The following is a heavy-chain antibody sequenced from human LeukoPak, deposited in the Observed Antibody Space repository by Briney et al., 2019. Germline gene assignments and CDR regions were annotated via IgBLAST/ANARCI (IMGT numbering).Heavy chain of an antibody. CDR2: IYYSGST. CDR3: ARDGLSWFDP. J-gene: IGHJ5*02. Sequence: KPSETLSLTCTVSGGSISSSSYYWAWIRQPPGKGLEWIGSIYYSGSTYYNTSLKSRVTISVDTSKNQFSLKLSSVTAADTAVYYCARDGLSWFDPWGQGTLVTVSS. V-gene: IGHV4-39*07. CDR1: GGSISSSSYY.